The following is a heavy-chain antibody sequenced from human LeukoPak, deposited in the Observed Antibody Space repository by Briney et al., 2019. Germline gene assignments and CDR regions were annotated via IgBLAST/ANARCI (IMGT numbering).Heavy chain of an antibody. CDR3: AKGPRQIRYNGSGIKSQAYNWFDP. CDR1: GFTFSSYA. D-gene: IGHD3-10*01. V-gene: IGHV3-23*01. Sequence: GGSLRLSCAASGFTFSSYAMSWVRQAPGKGLEWVSAISGSGGSTYYADSVKGRFTISRDNSKNTLYLQMNSLRAEDTAVYYCAKGPRQIRYNGSGIKSQAYNWFDPWGQGTLVTVSS. CDR2: ISGSGGST. J-gene: IGHJ5*02.